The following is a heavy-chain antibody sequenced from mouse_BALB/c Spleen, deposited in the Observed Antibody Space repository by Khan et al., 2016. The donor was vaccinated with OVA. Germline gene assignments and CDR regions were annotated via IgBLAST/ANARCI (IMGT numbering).Heavy chain of an antibody. CDR2: IYPKTGDT. CDR3: TRSGLAY. V-gene: IGHV1-15*01. CDR1: GYTFRDYE. Sequence: VQLQESGAELVRPGASVTLSCKASGYTFRDYELHWVKQTPVHGLEWIGAIYPKTGDTAYNQKFKGTATFTADKSSSTAYMELRSLTSEDSAVYYCTRSGLAYWGQGTQVTVSA. J-gene: IGHJ3*01.